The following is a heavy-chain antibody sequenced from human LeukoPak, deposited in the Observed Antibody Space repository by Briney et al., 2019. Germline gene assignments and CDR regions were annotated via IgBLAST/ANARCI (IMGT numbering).Heavy chain of an antibody. CDR1: GGSISSYY. Sequence: SGTLSLTCTVSGGSISSYYWSWIRQPPGKGLEWIGYIYYSGSTNYNPSLKSRVTISVDTSKNQFSLKLSSVTAADTAVYYCARGSGSDFWSGYYTGDYYYGMDVWGQGTTVTVSS. CDR3: ARGSGSDFWSGYYTGDYYYGMDV. D-gene: IGHD3-3*01. V-gene: IGHV4-59*01. CDR2: IYYSGST. J-gene: IGHJ6*02.